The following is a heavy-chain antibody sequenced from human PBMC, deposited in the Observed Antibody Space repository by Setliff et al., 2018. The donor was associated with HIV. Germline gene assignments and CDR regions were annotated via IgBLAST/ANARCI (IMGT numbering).Heavy chain of an antibody. Sequence: SETLSLTCTVSGYSISSGYYWGWIRQPPGKGLEWIGSMYHSGSTYFNPSLKSRLTISVDTPTNQFSLNLTSVTAADTAVYYCARDVGRLDYFDYWGQGTLVTVSS. J-gene: IGHJ4*02. D-gene: IGHD2-15*01. V-gene: IGHV4-38-2*02. CDR1: GYSISSGYY. CDR3: ARDVGRLDYFDY. CDR2: MYHSGST.